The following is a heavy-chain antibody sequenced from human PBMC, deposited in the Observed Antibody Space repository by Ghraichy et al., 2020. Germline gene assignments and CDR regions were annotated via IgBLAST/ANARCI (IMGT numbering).Heavy chain of an antibody. CDR1: GGTFSGYE. Sequence: SVKVSCKASGGTFSGYEISWVRQAPGQGLEWMGGIIPIFRTANYAQKFQGRVTITADESTGIAYMELSSLRSDDTAVYYCARDSVAFGLHWHFDLWGRGTLVTVSS. CDR2: IIPIFRTA. CDR3: ARDSVAFGLHWHFDL. D-gene: IGHD2-21*01. J-gene: IGHJ2*01. V-gene: IGHV1-69*13.